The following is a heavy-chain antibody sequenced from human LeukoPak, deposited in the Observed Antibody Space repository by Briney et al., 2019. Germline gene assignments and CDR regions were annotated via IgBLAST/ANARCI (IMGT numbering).Heavy chain of an antibody. CDR1: GFTFSSYA. Sequence: GGPLRLSCAASGFTFSSYAMYWVRQAPGKGLEWVSGIFGSGGSTHYADSVKGRFTISRDNSKNTVYLRMNSLRAEDTAVYYCAKTTTGYSSGRFPGWPVDYWGQGTLVTVSS. CDR2: IFGSGGST. D-gene: IGHD6-19*01. CDR3: AKTTTGYSSGRFPGWPVDY. V-gene: IGHV3-23*01. J-gene: IGHJ4*02.